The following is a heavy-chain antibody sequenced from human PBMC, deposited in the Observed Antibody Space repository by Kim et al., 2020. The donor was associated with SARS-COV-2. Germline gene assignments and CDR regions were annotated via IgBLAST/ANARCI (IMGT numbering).Heavy chain of an antibody. Sequence: GGSLRLSCAASGFTFSSYGMHWVRQAPGKGLEWVAVISYDGSNKYYADSVKGRFTISRDNSKNTLYLQMNSLRAEDTAVYYCAKDQRYYDSSGYWTYDYWGQGTLVTVSS. CDR3: AKDQRYYDSSGYWTYDY. CDR2: ISYDGSNK. D-gene: IGHD3-22*01. V-gene: IGHV3-30*18. CDR1: GFTFSSYG. J-gene: IGHJ4*02.